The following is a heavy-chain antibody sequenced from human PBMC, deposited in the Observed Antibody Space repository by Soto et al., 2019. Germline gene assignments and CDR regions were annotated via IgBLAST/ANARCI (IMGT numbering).Heavy chain of an antibody. CDR2: INHSGST. J-gene: IGHJ4*02. Sequence: ETLSLTCTVYGGSFSGYYWSWIRQPPGKGLEWNGEINHSGSTNYNPSLKSRVTISVDTSKNQFSLKLSSVTAADTAVYYCARENPHYDILTGYLTFDYWGQGTLVTVSS. CDR1: GGSFSGYY. CDR3: ARENPHYDILTGYLTFDY. D-gene: IGHD3-9*01. V-gene: IGHV4-34*01.